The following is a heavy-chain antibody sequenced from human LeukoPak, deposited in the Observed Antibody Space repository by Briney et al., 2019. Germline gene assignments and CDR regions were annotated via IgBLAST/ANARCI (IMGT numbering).Heavy chain of an antibody. J-gene: IGHJ4*02. V-gene: IGHV3-73*01. CDR3: TRLLCGGDCYGTGPGEDY. CDR2: IRSKANSYAT. CDR1: GLTFSGSA. Sequence: GGSLRLSCAVSGLTFSGSAMHWVRQASGKGLEWVGRIRSKANSYATAYAASVKGRFTISRDDSKNTAYLQMNSLKTEDTAVYYCTRLLCGGDCYGTGPGEDYWGQGTLVTVSS. D-gene: IGHD2-21*02.